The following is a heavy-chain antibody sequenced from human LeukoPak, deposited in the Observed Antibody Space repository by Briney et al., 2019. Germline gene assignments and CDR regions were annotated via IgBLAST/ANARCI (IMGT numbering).Heavy chain of an antibody. CDR2: MNPNSGNT. CDR1: GYTFTSYD. J-gene: IGHJ6*02. V-gene: IGHV1-8*01. Sequence: ASVKVSCKASGYTFTSYDINWVRQATGQGLEWMGWMNPNSGNTGYAQKFQGRVTMTRNASISTAYMELSSQRSEDTAVYYCARGPPYCSSTSCSRGGNYYYGMDVWGQGTTVTVSS. D-gene: IGHD2-2*01. CDR3: ARGPPYCSSTSCSRGGNYYYGMDV.